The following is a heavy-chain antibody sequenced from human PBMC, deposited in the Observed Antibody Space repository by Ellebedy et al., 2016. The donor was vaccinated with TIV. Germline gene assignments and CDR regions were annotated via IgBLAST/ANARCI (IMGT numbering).Heavy chain of an antibody. CDR1: GFTLSDTW. CDR2: IKGDGSEK. CDR3: ASTGLA. D-gene: IGHD2-8*02. Sequence: GESLKISCAASGFTLSDTWMNWVRPAPGKGLELVAIIKGDGSEKYYADSVKGRFTISRDNAKNSLYLQLNSLRAEDTAVYYCASTGLAWGQGTLVTVSS. J-gene: IGHJ5*02. V-gene: IGHV3-7*01.